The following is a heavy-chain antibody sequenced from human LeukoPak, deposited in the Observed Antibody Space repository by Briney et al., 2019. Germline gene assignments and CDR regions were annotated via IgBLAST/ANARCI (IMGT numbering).Heavy chain of an antibody. Sequence: GGSLRLSCAASGFTFSTYWMSWFRQAPGKGLEWVANIKEDGSETYYVDSLRGRFTISRDNLKNSLYLQINSLRAEDTAVYYCGRDSFETDIDYWGHGTLVTVSP. J-gene: IGHJ4*01. CDR2: IKEDGSET. CDR1: GFTFSTYW. CDR3: GRDSFETDIDY. V-gene: IGHV3-7*01. D-gene: IGHD1-14*01.